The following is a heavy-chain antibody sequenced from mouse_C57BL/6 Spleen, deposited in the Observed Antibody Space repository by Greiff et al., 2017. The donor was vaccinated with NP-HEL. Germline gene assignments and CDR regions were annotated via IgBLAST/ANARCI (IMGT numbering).Heavy chain of an antibody. Sequence: QVQLQQSGAELVKPGASVKISCKASGYALSSYWMNWVKQRPGKGLEWIGQIYPGDGDHNFNGQLKGQATLTADKSSSTAYMQPSSLTTEDSAVYFCARWPYYYGSSYGYVDVWGTGTTVTVSS. D-gene: IGHD1-1*01. V-gene: IGHV1-80*01. CDR3: ARWPYYYGSSYGYVDV. CDR2: IYPGDGDH. CDR1: GYALSSYW. J-gene: IGHJ1*03.